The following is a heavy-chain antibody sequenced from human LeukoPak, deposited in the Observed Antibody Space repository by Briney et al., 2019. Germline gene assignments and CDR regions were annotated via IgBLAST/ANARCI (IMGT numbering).Heavy chain of an antibody. CDR2: IYPGDSDT. CDR3: ARHGRGTIFGVVIPYPLDY. D-gene: IGHD3-3*01. V-gene: IGHV5-51*01. CDR1: RDTFTTHW. J-gene: IGHJ4*02. Sequence: RGEPLQISCKGSRDTFTTHWIGWVRQLPGKGLEWMGIIYPGDSDTRYSPSFQGQVTISADKSISTAYLQWSSLKASDTAMYYCARHGRGTIFGVVIPYPLDYWGQGTLVTVSS.